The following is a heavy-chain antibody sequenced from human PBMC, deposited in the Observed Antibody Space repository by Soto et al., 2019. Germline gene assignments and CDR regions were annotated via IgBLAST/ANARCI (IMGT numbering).Heavy chain of an antibody. CDR2: INPDTGGT. CDR3: ARGSGYSYGYYYFDY. CDR1: GYTFTGYY. J-gene: IGHJ4*02. V-gene: IGHV1-2*02. D-gene: IGHD5-18*01. Sequence: QVQLVQSGAEVRKPGASVKVSCKASGYTFTGYYMHWVRQAPGQGLEWMGWINPDTGGTNNAQKFQGRVTMTRDTSINTAYMELSRLRSEDTAVYYCARGSGYSYGYYYFDYWGQGTLVTVSS.